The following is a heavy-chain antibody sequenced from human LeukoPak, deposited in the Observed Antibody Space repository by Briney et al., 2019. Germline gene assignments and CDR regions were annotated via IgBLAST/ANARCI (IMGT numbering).Heavy chain of an antibody. CDR2: VSNDGTEK. CDR3: ARDGGDGYNDLDY. D-gene: IGHD5-24*01. CDR1: GFTFSSYA. V-gene: IGHV3-30-3*01. Sequence: GGSLRLSCAASGFTFSSYAIPWVRQAPGKGLECVAVVSNDGTEKYYADSAKGRFTISRDNSKNTLYLQMNSLRTEDTAVYYCARDGGDGYNDLDYWGQGTLVTVSS. J-gene: IGHJ4*02.